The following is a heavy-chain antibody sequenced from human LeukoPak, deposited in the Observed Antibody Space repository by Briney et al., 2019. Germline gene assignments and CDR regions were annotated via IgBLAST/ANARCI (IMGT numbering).Heavy chain of an antibody. CDR2: IYSGGST. Sequence: PGGSLRLSCAASGFTVSSNYMSWVRQAPGKGLEWVSVIYSGGSTYYADSVEGRFIISRDISKNTVYLQMNSLRVEDTAVYYCAKERIWGQGTLVTVSS. D-gene: IGHD2/OR15-2a*01. CDR1: GFTVSSNY. CDR3: AKERI. V-gene: IGHV3-53*01. J-gene: IGHJ4*02.